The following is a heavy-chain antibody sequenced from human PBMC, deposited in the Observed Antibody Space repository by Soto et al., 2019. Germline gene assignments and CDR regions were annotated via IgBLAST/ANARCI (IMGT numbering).Heavy chain of an antibody. J-gene: IGHJ4*01. CDR2: TYSGGAT. CDR3: ARIDDDYRGYFDF. D-gene: IGHD4-4*01. Sequence: GGSLRLSCAASGFNVIINYISWVRQAPGRGLEWVSVTYSGGATYYADSVKGRFTISRDNSKNTVFLQMSSLGAEDTAVYYCARIDDDYRGYFDFWGHGXLVTVYS. V-gene: IGHV3-53*01. CDR1: GFNVIINY.